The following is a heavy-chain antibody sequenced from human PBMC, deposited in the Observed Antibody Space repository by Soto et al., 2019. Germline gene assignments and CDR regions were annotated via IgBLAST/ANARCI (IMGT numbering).Heavy chain of an antibody. J-gene: IGHJ3*02. Sequence: QVQLVQSGAEVKKPGASVKVSCKASGYTFTSYGISWVRQAPGQGLEWMGWISAYNGNTNYAQKLQGRVTMTTDTSTRTAYMELRSLRSDDTAVYYCARDGRPVAWFRHHTIDAFDIWGQGTMVTVSS. CDR1: GYTFTSYG. CDR3: ARDGRPVAWFRHHTIDAFDI. D-gene: IGHD3-3*01. CDR2: ISAYNGNT. V-gene: IGHV1-18*01.